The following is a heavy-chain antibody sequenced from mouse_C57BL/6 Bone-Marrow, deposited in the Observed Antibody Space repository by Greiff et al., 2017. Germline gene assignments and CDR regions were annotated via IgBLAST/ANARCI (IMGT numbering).Heavy chain of an antibody. CDR1: GFNIKDYY. CDR3: AGRWLLAMDY. D-gene: IGHD2-3*01. V-gene: IGHV14-2*01. Sequence: EVKLQESGAELVKPGASVKLSCTASGFNIKDYYMHWVKQRTEQGLEWIGRIDPEDGETKYAPNFQGKATITADTSSNRAYLQLSSLTSEDTAVYYCAGRWLLAMDYWGQGTSVTVSS. J-gene: IGHJ4*01. CDR2: IDPEDGET.